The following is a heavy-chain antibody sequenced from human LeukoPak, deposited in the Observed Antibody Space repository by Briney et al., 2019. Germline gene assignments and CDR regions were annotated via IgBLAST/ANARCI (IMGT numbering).Heavy chain of an antibody. V-gene: IGHV3-23*01. CDR1: GFGFNDAA. D-gene: IGHD4-23*01. Sequence: GGSLRLSCAASGFGFNDAAMTWVRQAPGKGLEWVSLISSNGANTYYADSVKGRFTISRDNSKNTLFLQMNSLRAEDTAMYYCVKDIQVTYWGQGTLVTVSS. J-gene: IGHJ4*02. CDR2: ISSNGANT. CDR3: VKDIQVTY.